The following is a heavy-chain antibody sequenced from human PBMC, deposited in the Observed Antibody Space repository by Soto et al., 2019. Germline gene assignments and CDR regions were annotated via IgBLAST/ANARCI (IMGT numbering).Heavy chain of an antibody. CDR2: IIPIFGTA. CDR1: GGTFSSYA. Sequence: VASVKVSCKASGGTFSSYAISWVRQAPGQGLEWMGGIIPIFGTANYAQKFQGRVTITADESTSTAYMELSSLRSEDTAVYYCARRGYSYGYLFDYWGQGTLVTVS. V-gene: IGHV1-69*13. D-gene: IGHD5-18*01. CDR3: ARRGYSYGYLFDY. J-gene: IGHJ4*02.